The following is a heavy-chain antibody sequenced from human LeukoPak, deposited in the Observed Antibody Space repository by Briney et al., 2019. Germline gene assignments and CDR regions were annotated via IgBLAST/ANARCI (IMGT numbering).Heavy chain of an antibody. CDR1: GFTYSNYA. D-gene: IGHD2-2*01. CDR3: AKAAAFSTSPEGYFDY. Sequence: GGSLRLPCAASGFTYSNYAMSWVRQAPGQGLEWVSAIHGSGHDTFYADAVKGRFTVSRDNSRNTLYLQLNSLRAEDTAVCYCAKAAAFSTSPEGYFDYWGQGTLVTVSS. V-gene: IGHV3-23*01. J-gene: IGHJ4*02. CDR2: IHGSGHDT.